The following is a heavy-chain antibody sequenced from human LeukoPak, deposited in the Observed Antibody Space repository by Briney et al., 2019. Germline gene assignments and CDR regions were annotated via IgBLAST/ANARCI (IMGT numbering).Heavy chain of an antibody. Sequence: GGSLRLSCAASGFNVSNNYMSWVRQAPEKGREWFSFIYSGGSTYYPDSVKGLFTIYRDNSKNTLHLQMNSLRVEDTAVYYCVGCGGSGSSWDWFDPWGQGTLVTVSS. V-gene: IGHV3-53*01. CDR2: IYSGGST. J-gene: IGHJ5*02. CDR1: GFNVSNNY. CDR3: VGCGGSGSSWDWFDP. D-gene: IGHD1-26*01.